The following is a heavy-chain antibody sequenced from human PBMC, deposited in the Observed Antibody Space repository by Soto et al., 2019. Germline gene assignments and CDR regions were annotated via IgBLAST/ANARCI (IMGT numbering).Heavy chain of an antibody. J-gene: IGHJ4*02. CDR3: ARGDDYGDVIDY. CDR1: GGSFSGYY. CDR2: INHSGST. V-gene: IGHV4-34*01. Sequence: QVQLQQWGAGLLKPSETLSLTCAVYGGSFSGYYWSWIRQPPGKGLEWIGEINHSGSTNYNPSLKSRVTLSVETSKNQFSLKLSSVTAADTAVYYCARGDDYGDVIDYWGQGTLVTVSS. D-gene: IGHD4-17*01.